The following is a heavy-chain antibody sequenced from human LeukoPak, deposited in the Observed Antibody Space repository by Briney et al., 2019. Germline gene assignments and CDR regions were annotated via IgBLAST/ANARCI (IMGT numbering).Heavy chain of an antibody. CDR3: AKDSSRYYGSGSY. D-gene: IGHD3-10*01. V-gene: IGHV3-23*01. J-gene: IGHJ4*02. Sequence: GGSLGLSCAASGFTFSSYAMSWVRQAPGKGLEWVSAISGSGGSTYYADSVKGRFTISRDNSKNTLYLQMNSLRAEDTAVYYCAKDSSRYYGSGSYWGQGTLVTVSS. CDR2: ISGSGGST. CDR1: GFTFSSYA.